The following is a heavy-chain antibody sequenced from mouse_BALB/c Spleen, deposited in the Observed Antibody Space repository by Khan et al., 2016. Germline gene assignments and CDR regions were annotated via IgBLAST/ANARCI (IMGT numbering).Heavy chain of an antibody. J-gene: IGHJ2*01. CDR2: INTYTGEP. CDR3: ARGYFASRGYFDY. Sequence: QIQLVQSGPELKKPGETVKISCKASGYTFTNFGLNWVKQAPGKGLKWMGWINTYTGEPTYADDFKGRFAFSLETSASTAYLQINNLKNEDMATXFCARGYFASRGYFDYWGQGTTLTVSS. V-gene: IGHV9-1*02. CDR1: GYTFTNFG. D-gene: IGHD1-1*01.